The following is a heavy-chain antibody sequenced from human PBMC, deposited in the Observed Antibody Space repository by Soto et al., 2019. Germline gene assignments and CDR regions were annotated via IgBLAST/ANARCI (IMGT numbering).Heavy chain of an antibody. D-gene: IGHD3-22*01. CDR3: ARDRYSSGYSKFQH. CDR2: IWYDGSNK. J-gene: IGHJ1*01. CDR1: GFTFSSYG. Sequence: GGSLRLSCAASGFTFSSYGMHWVRQAPGKGLEWVAVIWYDGSNKYYADSVKGRFTISRDNSKNTLYLQMNSLRAEHTAVYYCARDRYSSGYSKFQHWGQGTLVTVSS. V-gene: IGHV3-33*01.